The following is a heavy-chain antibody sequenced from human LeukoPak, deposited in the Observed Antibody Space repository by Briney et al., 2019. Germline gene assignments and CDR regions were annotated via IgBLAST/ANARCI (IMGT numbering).Heavy chain of an antibody. Sequence: GGSLRHSCAASGFTFGTYAMSWVRQAPGKGLEWVSAISSSGGNTYYADSVKGRFTISRDNAKNTLYLQMNSLRAEDTAVYYCARGTSHDYVWGTFRPYWGQGTLVTVSS. CDR1: GFTFGTYA. CDR2: ISSSGGNT. J-gene: IGHJ4*02. V-gene: IGHV3-23*01. CDR3: ARGTSHDYVWGTFRPY. D-gene: IGHD3-16*02.